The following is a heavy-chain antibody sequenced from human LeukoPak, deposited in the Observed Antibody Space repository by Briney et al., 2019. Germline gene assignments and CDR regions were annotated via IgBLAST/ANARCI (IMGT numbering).Heavy chain of an antibody. V-gene: IGHV4-30-4*01. Sequence: PSETLSLTCTVSGGSISSGDYYWSWIRQPPGKGLEWIGYIYYSGSTYYNPSLKGRVTISVDTSKNQFSLKLSSVTAADTAVYYCAREARFPPNNRFDPWGQGTLVTVSS. CDR2: IYYSGST. J-gene: IGHJ5*02. D-gene: IGHD1-26*01. CDR3: AREARFPPNNRFDP. CDR1: GGSISSGDYY.